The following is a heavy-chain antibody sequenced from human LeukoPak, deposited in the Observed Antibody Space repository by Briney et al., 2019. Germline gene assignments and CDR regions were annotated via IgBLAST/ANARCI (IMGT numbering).Heavy chain of an antibody. CDR2: IYTSGNT. V-gene: IGHV4-61*02. J-gene: IGHJ4*02. Sequence: SETLSLTCTVSGGSISSGSYYWSWIRQPAGKGLEWIGRIYTSGNTNYNPSLKSRVTISVDTSKNQFSLKLSSVTAADTAVYYCARDSGYGSGSMSVGYWGQGTLVTVSS. CDR3: ARDSGYGSGSMSVGY. CDR1: GGSISSGSYY. D-gene: IGHD3-10*01.